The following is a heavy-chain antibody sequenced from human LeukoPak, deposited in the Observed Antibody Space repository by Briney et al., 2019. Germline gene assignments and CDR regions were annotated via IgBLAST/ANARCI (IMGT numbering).Heavy chain of an antibody. D-gene: IGHD5-24*01. CDR1: GFTFSSYA. Sequence: GGSLRLSCAASGFTFSSYAMSWVRQAPGKGLEGVSAISGSGGSTYYADSVKGRFTISRDNSKNTLYLQMNSLRAEDTAVYYCAKVGLQLNPELPYYYYYMDVWGKGTTVTVSS. J-gene: IGHJ6*03. CDR3: AKVGLQLNPELPYYYYYMDV. CDR2: ISGSGGST. V-gene: IGHV3-23*01.